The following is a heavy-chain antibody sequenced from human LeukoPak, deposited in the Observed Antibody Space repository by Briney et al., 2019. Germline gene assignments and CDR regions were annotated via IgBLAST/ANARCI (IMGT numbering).Heavy chain of an antibody. J-gene: IGHJ4*02. D-gene: IGHD3-10*01. Sequence: GGSLRLSCAASGFTFSTYAMSWVRQAPGKGLEWVSAIGGSGGSTYYADSVKGRFSISRDDSKNTLYLQMNSLRAEDTAVYYCAKFTRTLVRGALVNWGQGTLVTVSS. CDR1: GFTFSTYA. CDR2: IGGSGGST. V-gene: IGHV3-23*01. CDR3: AKFTRTLVRGALVN.